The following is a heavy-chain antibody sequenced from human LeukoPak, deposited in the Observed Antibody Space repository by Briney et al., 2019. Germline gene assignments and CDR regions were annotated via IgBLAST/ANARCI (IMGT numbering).Heavy chain of an antibody. CDR3: ASRVVVPQKTLDY. Sequence: SETLSLTCTVSGGSISSSSYYWGWIRQPPGKGLEWIGSIYYSGSTYYNPSLKSRVTISVDTSKNQFSLKLSSVTAADTAVYYCASRVVVPQKTLDYWGQGTLVTVSS. J-gene: IGHJ4*02. V-gene: IGHV4-39*07. CDR2: IYYSGST. D-gene: IGHD3-22*01. CDR1: GGSISSSSYY.